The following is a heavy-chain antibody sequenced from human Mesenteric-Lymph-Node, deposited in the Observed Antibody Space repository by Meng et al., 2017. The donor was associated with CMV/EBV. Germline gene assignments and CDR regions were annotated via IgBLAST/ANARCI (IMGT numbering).Heavy chain of an antibody. V-gene: IGHV3-11*04. D-gene: IGHD2-21*01. CDR3: ARRACGGDCPEDS. J-gene: IGHJ4*02. Sequence: ASGFSFTDYHMTWIRQAPGKGLEWLSYISRSGRTIYYADSVKGRFTISRDNAKKSLYLQMNSLRAEDTALYYCARRACGGDCPEDSWGQGTLVTVSS. CDR2: ISRSGRTI. CDR1: GFSFTDYH.